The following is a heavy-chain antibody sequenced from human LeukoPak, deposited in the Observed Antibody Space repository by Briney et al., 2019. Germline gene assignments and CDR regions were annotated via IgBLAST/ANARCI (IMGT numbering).Heavy chain of an antibody. J-gene: IGHJ6*03. CDR2: IDHSGTT. D-gene: IGHD1-26*01. V-gene: IGHV4-38-2*01. CDR1: GYSISSGYF. CDR3: DV. Sequence: PSETLSLTCAVSGYSISSGYFWTWIRQPPGKGLDYIGSIDHSGTTYYNPSLMSRVTISVDTTQNHFSLRLTSYCAREREDYYMDVWGEGTTVSVSS.